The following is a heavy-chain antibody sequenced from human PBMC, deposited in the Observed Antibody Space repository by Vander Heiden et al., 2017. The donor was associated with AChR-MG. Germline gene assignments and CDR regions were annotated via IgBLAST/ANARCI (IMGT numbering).Heavy chain of an antibody. J-gene: IGHJ4*01. CDR1: GFTFSSYL. Sequence: EVQLVESGGGLVQPGGSLRLFWSASGFTFSSYLCGWVRQAPGRGLEWVANIKQDGSEKYYVDSVKGRFTISRDNAKNSLYLQMNSLRAEDTAVYYCARVRTVATPGGGWGHGTLVTVSS. CDR3: ARVRTVATPGGG. CDR2: IKQDGSEK. V-gene: IGHV3-7*04. D-gene: IGHD5-12*01.